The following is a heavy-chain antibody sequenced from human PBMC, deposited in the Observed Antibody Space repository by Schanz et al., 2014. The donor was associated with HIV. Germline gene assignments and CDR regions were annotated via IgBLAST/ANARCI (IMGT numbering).Heavy chain of an antibody. J-gene: IGHJ6*02. D-gene: IGHD6-6*01. CDR1: GYTFISYG. CDR3: AREGTAARQFYYYGLDV. CDR2: ISGYKGNT. V-gene: IGHV1-18*01. Sequence: QVQLVQSGTEVKKPGASVKVSCKASGYTFISYGISWVRQAPGQGLEWMGWISGYKGNTNYAQKLQGRVTMTRDTSISTAYMELSRLRSDDTAVYYCAREGTAARQFYYYGLDVWGQGTTVTVSS.